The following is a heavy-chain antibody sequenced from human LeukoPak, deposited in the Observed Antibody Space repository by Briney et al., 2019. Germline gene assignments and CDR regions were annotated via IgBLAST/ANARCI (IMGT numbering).Heavy chain of an antibody. Sequence: GGSLRLSCTASGFTLSSYGMNWVRQAPGKGLEWVSYISTSSTYTYYADSVKGRFTISRDNAKNSLYLQMNSLRAEDTAVYYCARVSRGSYYVEGYFDYWGQGTLVTVSS. J-gene: IGHJ4*02. CDR2: ISTSSTYT. D-gene: IGHD1-26*01. CDR1: GFTLSSYG. V-gene: IGHV3-21*01. CDR3: ARVSRGSYYVEGYFDY.